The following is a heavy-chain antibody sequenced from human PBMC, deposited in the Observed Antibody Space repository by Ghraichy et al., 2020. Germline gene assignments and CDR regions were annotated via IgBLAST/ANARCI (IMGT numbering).Heavy chain of an antibody. V-gene: IGHV3-30*18. CDR1: GFTFSSYG. Sequence: GESLNISCAASGFTFSSYGMHWVRQAPGKGLEWVAVITYDGSNKYYADSVKGRFTISSDNSKNTLYLQMNSQRAEDTAVYYCSKPSGILVLFSYWAPGTLFTFSS. CDR2: ITYDGSNK. D-gene: IGHD6-19*01. J-gene: IGHJ4*01. CDR3: SKPSGILVLFSY.